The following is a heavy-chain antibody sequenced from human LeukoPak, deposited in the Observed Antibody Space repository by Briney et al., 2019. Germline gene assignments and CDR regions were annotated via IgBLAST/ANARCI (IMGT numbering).Heavy chain of an antibody. CDR3: ARDNGAQFDP. J-gene: IGHJ5*02. CDR2: IYYSGST. Sequence: PSETLSLTCTVSGGSISSYYWSWIRQPPGKGLEWIGYIYYSGSTNYNPSLKSRVTISVDTSKNQFPLKLSSVTAADTAVYYCARDNGAQFDPWGQGTLVTVSS. V-gene: IGHV4-59*01. CDR1: GGSISSYY.